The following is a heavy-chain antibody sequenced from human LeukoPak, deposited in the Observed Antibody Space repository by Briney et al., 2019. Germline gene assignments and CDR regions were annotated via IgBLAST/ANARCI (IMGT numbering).Heavy chain of an antibody. D-gene: IGHD3-10*01. CDR1: GFTFSNAW. CDR2: INFNGGRT. Sequence: GGSLRLSCAASGFTFSNAWMSWVRQAPGKGLEWVSTINFNGGRTYYADSVRGRFSVSRDNSKNTLYLQMNSLRVEDTAVYYCAKGGRGSWAGNTGDWGQGTLVSVSS. CDR3: AKGGRGSWAGNTGD. J-gene: IGHJ4*02. V-gene: IGHV3-23*01.